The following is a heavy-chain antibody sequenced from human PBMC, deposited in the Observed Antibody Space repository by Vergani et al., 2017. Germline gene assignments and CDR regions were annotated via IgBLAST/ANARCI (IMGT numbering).Heavy chain of an antibody. CDR3: AGPQGTSAYYYGGFDY. D-gene: IGHD3-22*01. J-gene: IGHJ4*02. Sequence: EVQLLESGGGSAQPWESLRLSCVASGFTFTAHGLNWVRQAPGKGLEWVSDISGQNFRTHYADSVKGRFTISRDDSKNTVYLQMNSQTAEDTAIYYCAGPQGTSAYYYGGFDYWGQGILVTVSS. CDR2: ISGQNFRT. V-gene: IGHV3-23*01. CDR1: GFTFTAHG.